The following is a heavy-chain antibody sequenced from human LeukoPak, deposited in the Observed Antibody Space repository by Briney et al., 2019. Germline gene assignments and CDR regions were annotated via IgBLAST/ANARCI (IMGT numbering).Heavy chain of an antibody. CDR1: GGSISSGSYY. CDR2: IYTSGST. J-gene: IGHJ4*02. V-gene: IGHV4-61*02. CDR3: ARDRSYYGSGSYLFDY. D-gene: IGHD3-10*01. Sequence: SETLSLTCTVSGGSISSGSYYWSWIRQPAGKGLEWIGRIYTSGSTNYNPSLKSRVTISVDTSKNQFSLKLSSVTAADTAVYYCARDRSYYGSGSYLFDYWGQGTLVTVSS.